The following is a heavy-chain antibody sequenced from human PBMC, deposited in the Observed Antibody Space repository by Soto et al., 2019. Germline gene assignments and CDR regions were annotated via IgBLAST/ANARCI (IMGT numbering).Heavy chain of an antibody. Sequence: QLQLVQSAAEVKKPGASVRVSCKAYGYPFIKYGISWIRQAPEQGLEWMGWIKVDSGYTNYAQKFQGRVTMTADTSSDTSFMELRSLRLDDPAVYFCETYYVTGFDPWGQGTLVSVAS. CDR3: ETYYVTGFDP. V-gene: IGHV1-18*04. CDR1: GYPFIKYG. CDR2: IKVDSGYT. D-gene: IGHD1-26*01. J-gene: IGHJ5*02.